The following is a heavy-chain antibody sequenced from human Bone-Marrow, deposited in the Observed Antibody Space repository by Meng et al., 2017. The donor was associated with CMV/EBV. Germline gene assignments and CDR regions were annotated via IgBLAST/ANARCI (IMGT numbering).Heavy chain of an antibody. Sequence: SFSGSYWSWIRQPPGKGLEWIGEINHSGSTNYNPSLKSRVTISVDTSKNQFSLKLSSVTAADTAVYYCARVPRITIFGVVKTNWFDPWGQGTLVTVSS. D-gene: IGHD3-3*01. CDR2: INHSGST. CDR1: SFSGSY. V-gene: IGHV4-34*01. CDR3: ARVPRITIFGVVKTNWFDP. J-gene: IGHJ5*02.